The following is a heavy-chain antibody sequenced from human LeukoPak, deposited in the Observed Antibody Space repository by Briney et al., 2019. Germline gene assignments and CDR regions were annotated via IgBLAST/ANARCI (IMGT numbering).Heavy chain of an antibody. CDR1: GGTFSSYA. D-gene: IGHD2-2*01. CDR3: ARAARYCSSTSCYRFRDYYYYMDV. Sequence: SVKASCKASGGTFSSYAISWVRQAPGQGLEWMGGIIPIFGTANYAQKFQGRVTITADESTSTAYMELSSLRSEDTAVYYCARAARYCSSTSCYRFRDYYYYMDVWGKGTTVTISS. CDR2: IIPIFGTA. V-gene: IGHV1-69*13. J-gene: IGHJ6*03.